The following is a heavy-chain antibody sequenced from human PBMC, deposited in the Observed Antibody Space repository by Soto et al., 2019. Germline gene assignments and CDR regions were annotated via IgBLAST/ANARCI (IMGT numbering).Heavy chain of an antibody. CDR2: IYYSGST. Sequence: QLQLQESGPGLVKPSETLSLTCTVSGGSISSSSYYWGWIRQPPGKGLEWIGSIYYSGSTYYNPSLKXRXTXXVDTSKTQFSLRLSSVTAADTAVYYCAGSTSWFDPWGQGTLVTVSS. CDR1: GGSISSSSYY. D-gene: IGHD6-13*01. CDR3: AGSTSWFDP. J-gene: IGHJ5*02. V-gene: IGHV4-39*01.